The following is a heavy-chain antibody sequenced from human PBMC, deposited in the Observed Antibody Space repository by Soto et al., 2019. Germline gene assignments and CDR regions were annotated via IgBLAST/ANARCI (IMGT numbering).Heavy chain of an antibody. CDR3: RIAAAGYYYYGMDV. CDR2: FDPEDGET. CDR1: GYTLTELS. V-gene: IGHV1-24*01. Sequence: GASVKVSCKVSGYTLTELSMHWVRQAPGKGLEWMGGFDPEDGETIYAQKFQGRVTMTEDTSTDTAYMELSSLRSEDTAVYYCRIAAAGYYYYGMDVWGQGTTVTVSS. J-gene: IGHJ6*02. D-gene: IGHD6-13*01.